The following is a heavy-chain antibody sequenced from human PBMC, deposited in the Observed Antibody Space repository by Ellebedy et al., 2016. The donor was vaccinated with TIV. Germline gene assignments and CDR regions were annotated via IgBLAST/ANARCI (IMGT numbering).Heavy chain of an antibody. V-gene: IGHV4-31*03. D-gene: IGHD6-19*01. J-gene: IGHJ4*02. CDR2: IFYSGRT. CDR1: GGSVSSGDFY. CDR3: ARARAVAGTFALDY. Sequence: LRLSXTVPGGSVSSGDFYWNWIRQHPGMGLVWIGYIFYSGRTYYSPSLKSRVIISQDTSKNHFSLTLSSVTAADTAVYYCARARAVAGTFALDYWGQGALVTVSS.